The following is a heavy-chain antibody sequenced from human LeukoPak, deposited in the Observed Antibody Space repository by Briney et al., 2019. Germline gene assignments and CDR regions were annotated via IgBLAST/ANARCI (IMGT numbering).Heavy chain of an antibody. V-gene: IGHV4-59*01. CDR2: IYYSGST. Sequence: SETLSLTCTVSGGSISSYYWSWIRQPPGKGLEWIGYIYYSGSTNYNPSLKSRVTISVDTSKNQFSLKLSSVTAADTAVYFCARDVSLVGGFDYWGQGTLVTVSS. CDR1: GGSISSYY. CDR3: ARDVSLVGGFDY. J-gene: IGHJ4*02. D-gene: IGHD3-10*01.